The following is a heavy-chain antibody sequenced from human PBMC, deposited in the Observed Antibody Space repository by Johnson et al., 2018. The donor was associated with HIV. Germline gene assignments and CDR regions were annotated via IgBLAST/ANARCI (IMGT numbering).Heavy chain of an antibody. D-gene: IGHD1-26*01. CDR2: IRYDGSNN. CDR3: AKDWSRTVGATLGPGAFDI. J-gene: IGHJ3*02. V-gene: IGHV3-30*02. Sequence: QVQLVESGGGVVQPGGSLTLSCAASGFTFSNSDMHWVRQAPGKGLEWVAFIRYDGSNNYYADSVKGRFTISRDNSKNTLYLQMNSLRAEDTAVYYCAKDWSRTVGATLGPGAFDIWGQGTMVTVSS. CDR1: GFTFSNSD.